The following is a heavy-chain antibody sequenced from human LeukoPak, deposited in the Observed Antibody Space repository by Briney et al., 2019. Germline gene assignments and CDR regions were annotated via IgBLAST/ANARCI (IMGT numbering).Heavy chain of an antibody. Sequence: GGSLRLSCAASGFTFSSYAMSWVRQAPGKGLEWVSTISGSGGSTYYADSVKGRFTIPRDNSKNTLYLQMNSLRAEDTAVYYCAKAATTVTLVSVDYWGQGTLVTVSS. V-gene: IGHV3-23*01. CDR1: GFTFSSYA. J-gene: IGHJ4*02. CDR3: AKAATTVTLVSVDY. CDR2: ISGSGGST. D-gene: IGHD4-17*01.